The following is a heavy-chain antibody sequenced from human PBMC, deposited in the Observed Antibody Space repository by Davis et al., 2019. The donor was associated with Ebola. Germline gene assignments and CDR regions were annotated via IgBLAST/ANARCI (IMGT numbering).Heavy chain of an antibody. J-gene: IGHJ5*02. Sequence: GGSLRLSCAASGFTFSSYAMSWVRQAPGKGLEWVSAISGSGGSTYYADSVKGRFTISRDNSKNTLYLQMNSLRAEDTAVYYCAKGADYDILTGYWNWFDPWGQGTLVTVSS. CDR2: ISGSGGST. CDR1: GFTFSSYA. CDR3: AKGADYDILTGYWNWFDP. V-gene: IGHV3-23*01. D-gene: IGHD3-9*01.